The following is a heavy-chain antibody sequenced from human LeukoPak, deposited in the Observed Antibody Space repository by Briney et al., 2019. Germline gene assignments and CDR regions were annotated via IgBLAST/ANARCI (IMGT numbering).Heavy chain of an antibody. CDR3: ARDVAGSGSL. J-gene: IGHJ4*02. CDR2: INEHGSIT. V-gene: IGHV3-74*01. Sequence: GGSLRLSCAASGFTLSSYWMHWVRQVPGKGLVWVARINEHGSITDYADSVKDRFTVSRDNAWNTLYLQMNSLRAEDTAVYYCARDVAGSGSLWGQGTLITVSS. D-gene: IGHD3-10*01. CDR1: GFTLSSYW.